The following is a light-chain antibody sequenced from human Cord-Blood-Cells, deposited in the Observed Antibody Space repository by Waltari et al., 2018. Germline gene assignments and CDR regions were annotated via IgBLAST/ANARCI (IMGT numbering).Light chain of an antibody. CDR2: YKSDSDK. Sequence: QAVLTQPSSPSASPGASASPTCTLRSGINVGTYRLSWYHQTPGSPPHYLLRYKSDSDKQQGSGVPSRFSGSKDASANAGILLISGLQSEDEADYYCMIWHSSAWVFGGGTKLTVL. CDR1: SGINVGTYR. CDR3: MIWHSSAWV. V-gene: IGLV5-45*02. J-gene: IGLJ3*02.